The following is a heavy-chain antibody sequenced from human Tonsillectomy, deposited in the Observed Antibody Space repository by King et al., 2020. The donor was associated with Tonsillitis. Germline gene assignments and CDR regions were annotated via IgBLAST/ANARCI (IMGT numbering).Heavy chain of an antibody. CDR1: GGSISSGY. D-gene: IGHD3-3*01. CDR3: ASHGFLEYFHY. V-gene: IGHV4-59*01. CDR2: IYYSGST. J-gene: IGHJ4*02. Sequence: LQLQESGPGLVKPSETLSLTCTVSGGSISSGYWSWIRQPPGKGLEWIAYIYYSGSTNYNPPLKSRVTISADTSKNPFSLKLNSVTAADTAVYYCASHGFLEYFHYWGQGTLVTVSS.